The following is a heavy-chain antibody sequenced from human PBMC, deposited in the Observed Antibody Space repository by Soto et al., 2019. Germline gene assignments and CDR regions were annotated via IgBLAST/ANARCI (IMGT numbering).Heavy chain of an antibody. J-gene: IGHJ5*02. Sequence: QVKLQESGPGLEKPSGTLSLTCAVSGGSISNNRWWTWVRQAPGKGLEWIGEIHDRGSTNYNLSLKSPAAVSIDWSKKQFSLEMRSVTAADTAVYYCAGQWAAGYGAFDPWGQGTLVTVSS. CDR3: AGQWAAGYGAFDP. CDR1: GGSISNNRW. CDR2: IHDRGST. V-gene: IGHV4-4*02. D-gene: IGHD3-9*01.